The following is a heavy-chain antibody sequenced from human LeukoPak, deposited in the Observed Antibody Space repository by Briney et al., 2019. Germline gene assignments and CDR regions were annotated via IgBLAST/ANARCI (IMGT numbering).Heavy chain of an antibody. CDR3: AKDRTGGSGSYSYGY. D-gene: IGHD3-10*01. V-gene: IGHV3-23*01. Sequence: GGSLRLSCAASGFTFSSYAMSWVRQAPGKGLEWVSAISGSGGSTYYADSVEGRFTISRDNSKNTLYLQMNSLRAEDTAVYYCAKDRTGGSGSYSYGYWGQGTLVTVSS. CDR1: GFTFSSYA. CDR2: ISGSGGST. J-gene: IGHJ4*02.